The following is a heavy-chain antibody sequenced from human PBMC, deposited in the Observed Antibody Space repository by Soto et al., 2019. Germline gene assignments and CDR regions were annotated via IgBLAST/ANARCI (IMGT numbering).Heavy chain of an antibody. D-gene: IGHD5-18*01. CDR2: IIPVLGVG. CDR3: AREAGYTYGYVFDY. V-gene: IGHV1-69*10. CDR1: GGTFSSYA. Sequence: SVKVSCKASGGTFSSYAISWVRQAPGQGLEWLGGIIPVLGVGDNAQNFQGRVTITADASTSTAYLELSSLRSEDTALYYCAREAGYTYGYVFDYWGQGTLVTVSS. J-gene: IGHJ4*02.